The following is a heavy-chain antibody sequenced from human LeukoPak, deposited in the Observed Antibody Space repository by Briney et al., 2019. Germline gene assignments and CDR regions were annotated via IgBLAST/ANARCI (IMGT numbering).Heavy chain of an antibody. Sequence: GASVKVSCKASGYTFTGYYMHWVRQAPGQGLEWMGWINPNSGDTNYAQKFLGRVTMTRDTSINTAYMELSRLTSDDTAIYYCARTEVTYWDYFDYWGQGTLVTVSS. V-gene: IGHV1-2*02. CDR3: ARTEVTYWDYFDY. D-gene: IGHD2-8*02. J-gene: IGHJ4*02. CDR1: GYTFTGYY. CDR2: INPNSGDT.